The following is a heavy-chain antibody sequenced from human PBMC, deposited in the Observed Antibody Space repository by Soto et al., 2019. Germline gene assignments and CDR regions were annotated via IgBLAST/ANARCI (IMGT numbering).Heavy chain of an antibody. CDR1: GYTFTSYA. CDR3: ARDEGSSPHYYYYMDV. V-gene: IGHV1-3*01. CDR2: INAGNGNT. Sequence: ASVKVSCKASGYTFTSYAMHWVRQAPGQRLEWMGWINAGNGNTKYSQKFQGRVTITRDTSASTAYMELSSLRSEDTAVYYCARDEGSSPHYYYYMDVWGKGTTVTVPS. J-gene: IGHJ6*03. D-gene: IGHD6-13*01.